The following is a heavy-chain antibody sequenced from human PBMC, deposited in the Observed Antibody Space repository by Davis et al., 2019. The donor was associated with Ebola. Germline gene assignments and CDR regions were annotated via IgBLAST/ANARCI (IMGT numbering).Heavy chain of an antibody. Sequence: ASVKVSCKASGYSFSSNDINWVRQATGQGLEWMGWMSPNSGNTAYEQKFQGRVTMTRDTSISTAYMELSSLRSEDTAVYYCARGRRIAVAGTDYWGQGTLVTVSS. V-gene: IGHV1-8*02. CDR3: ARGRRIAVAGTDY. J-gene: IGHJ4*02. D-gene: IGHD6-19*01. CDR1: GYSFSSND. CDR2: MSPNSGNT.